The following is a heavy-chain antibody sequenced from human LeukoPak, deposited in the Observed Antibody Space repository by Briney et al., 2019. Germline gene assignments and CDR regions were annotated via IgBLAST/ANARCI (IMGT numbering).Heavy chain of an antibody. CDR1: GFTFRSYA. D-gene: IGHD1-26*01. V-gene: IGHV3-23*01. Sequence: GGSLRLSXAASGFTFRSYAMSWVRQAPGKGLEWVSAISGSGGSTYYADSVKGRFTISRDNSKNTLYLQMNSLRAEDTAVYYCAKGYCSGSYSPLDYWGQGTLVTVSS. CDR2: ISGSGGST. J-gene: IGHJ4*02. CDR3: AKGYCSGSYSPLDY.